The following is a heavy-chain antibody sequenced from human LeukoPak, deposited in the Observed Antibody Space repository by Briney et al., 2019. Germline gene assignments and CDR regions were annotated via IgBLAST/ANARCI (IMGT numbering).Heavy chain of an antibody. J-gene: IGHJ4*02. CDR1: GYTFTSFW. CDR3: ARRLSSTPLYDF. CDR2: IYPGDSDT. V-gene: IGHV5-51*01. D-gene: IGHD2-2*01. Sequence: GEALKISFKGSGYTFTSFWIGWVRQMPGKGLGWMGIIYPGDSDTRYSSSFQGQVTISADKSISTAYLQWSSLKASDTAMYYCARRLSSTPLYDFWGQGTLVTVSS.